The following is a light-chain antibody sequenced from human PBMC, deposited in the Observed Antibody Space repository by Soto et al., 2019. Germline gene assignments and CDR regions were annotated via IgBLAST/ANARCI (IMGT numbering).Light chain of an antibody. J-gene: IGKJ4*01. Sequence: DIQMTQSPSSLSASVGDRVTITCQASQDLSNYLNWYQQKPGKAPTLLIYDASNLETGVPSRFSGSGSGTDFTFTISSLQPEDIATYYCQQYDNLPLTFGGGTKVEIK. CDR3: QQYDNLPLT. V-gene: IGKV1-33*01. CDR2: DAS. CDR1: QDLSNY.